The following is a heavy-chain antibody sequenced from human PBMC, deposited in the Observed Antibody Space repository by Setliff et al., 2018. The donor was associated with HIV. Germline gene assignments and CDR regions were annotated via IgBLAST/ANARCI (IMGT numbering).Heavy chain of an antibody. CDR3: ARRKGYCSGPSCLEFSWFDP. V-gene: IGHV4-39*01. D-gene: IGHD2-2*01. CDR2: IYYSGSA. Sequence: SETLSLTCTVSGGSISSSSYYWGWIRQPPGKGLEWIGSIYYSGSAYYSPSLKSRVTISADTSKNQFSLKLSSVTAADTAVYYCARRKGYCSGPSCLEFSWFDPWGQGTLVTSPQ. CDR1: GGSISSSSYY. J-gene: IGHJ5*02.